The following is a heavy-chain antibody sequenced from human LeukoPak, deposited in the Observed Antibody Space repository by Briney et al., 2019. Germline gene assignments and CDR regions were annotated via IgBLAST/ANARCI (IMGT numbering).Heavy chain of an antibody. CDR2: ISGSGAST. CDR3: AKVRFGVTARYYFDY. CDR1: GFTFSRYA. Sequence: GGSLRLSCGASGFTFSRYAMSWVRQAPGKGLEWVSVISGSGASTYYADSVKGRFTISRDNSKNTLYLQMNSLRAEDTAVYYCAKVRFGVTARYYFDYWGQGTLVTVSS. D-gene: IGHD3-10*01. V-gene: IGHV3-23*01. J-gene: IGHJ4*02.